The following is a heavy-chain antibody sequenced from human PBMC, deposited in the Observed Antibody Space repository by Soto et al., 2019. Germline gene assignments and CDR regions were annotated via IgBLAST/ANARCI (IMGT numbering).Heavy chain of an antibody. J-gene: IGHJ5*02. CDR2: IDPSDSYT. Sequence: GESLKISCKGSGYIFTSYWISWGLQMPGKGLEWMGRIDPSDSYTNYSPSFQGHVTISADKSISTAYLQWSSLKASDTAMYYCARGRAESEDWFDPWGQGTLVTVSS. CDR3: ARGRAESEDWFDP. V-gene: IGHV5-10-1*01. CDR1: GYIFTSYW.